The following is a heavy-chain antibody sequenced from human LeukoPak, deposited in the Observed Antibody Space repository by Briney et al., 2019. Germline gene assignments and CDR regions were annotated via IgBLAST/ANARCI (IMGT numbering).Heavy chain of an antibody. J-gene: IGHJ5*01. Sequence: GGSLRLSCEASGFTFQSFDMTWIRQAPGKGLEWVSLITGSGSHTFYAASVRGRFTVSRDNSKNTMFLQMNALRDEDTATYYCARRKFFRMGKKKEPNWFDSWGQGTLVTVYS. D-gene: IGHD1-14*01. V-gene: IGHV3-23*01. CDR1: GFTFQSFD. CDR2: ITGSGSHT. CDR3: ARRKFFRMGKKKEPNWFDS.